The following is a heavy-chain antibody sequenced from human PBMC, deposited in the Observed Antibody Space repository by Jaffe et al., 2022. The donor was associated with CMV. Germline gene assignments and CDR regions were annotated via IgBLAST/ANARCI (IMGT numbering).Heavy chain of an antibody. Sequence: EVQLVESGGGLVKPGRSLRLSCTASGFTFGDYAMSWFRQAPGKGLEWVGFIRSKAYGGTTEYAASVKGRFTISRDDSKSIAYLQMNSLKTEDTAVYYCTRAAFRTMTSHRELWGRGTLVTVSS. CDR1: GFTFGDYA. D-gene: IGHD3-22*01. CDR3: TRAAFRTMTSHREL. V-gene: IGHV3-49*05. J-gene: IGHJ2*01. CDR2: IRSKAYGGTT.